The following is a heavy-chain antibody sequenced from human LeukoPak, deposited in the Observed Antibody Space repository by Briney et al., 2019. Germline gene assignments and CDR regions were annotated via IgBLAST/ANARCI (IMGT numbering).Heavy chain of an antibody. CDR3: ARDSRSLGVTTVTRPFDF. CDR1: GASLGSDY. CDR2: IFYDGTV. Sequence: SETLSLTCTVSGASLGSDYWSWIRQPPGKGLEWIGYIFYDGTVNLNPSLKSRLTMSVDTSKNQFSLKLNSVTAADTAVYYCARDSRSLGVTTVTRPFDFWGQGTLVTVSS. J-gene: IGHJ4*02. D-gene: IGHD4-17*01. V-gene: IGHV4-59*01.